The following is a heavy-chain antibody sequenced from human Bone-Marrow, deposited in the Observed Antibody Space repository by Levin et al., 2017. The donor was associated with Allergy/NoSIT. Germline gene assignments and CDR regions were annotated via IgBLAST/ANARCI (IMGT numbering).Heavy chain of an antibody. CDR2: ISASSGTI. J-gene: IGHJ6*02. Sequence: GESLKISCAASAFTFSDYSMNWVRQAPGKGLEWVSFISASSGTIFYSDSVKGRFTISRDNAQNTVYLQMNSLRAEDTALYYCARDNTHFYGMDVWGQGTTVTVSS. D-gene: IGHD2-2*02. CDR1: AFTFSDYS. CDR3: ARDNTHFYGMDV. V-gene: IGHV3-48*01.